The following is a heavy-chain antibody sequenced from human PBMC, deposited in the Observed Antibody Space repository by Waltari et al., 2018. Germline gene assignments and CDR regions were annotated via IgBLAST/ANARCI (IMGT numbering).Heavy chain of an antibody. V-gene: IGHV3-48*04. CDR3: ARGYRKAFDI. Sequence: EVQLAESGGGLVQPGGSLRLSCADSGFTFSDFSMNWVRQAPGKGLEWVSYIYSTGSTKYYADSVKGRFTISRDNAQNSLSLQMNSLRADDTAIYYCARGYRKAFDIWGQGTMVTVSS. CDR2: IYSTGSTK. D-gene: IGHD5-12*01. J-gene: IGHJ3*02. CDR1: GFTFSDFS.